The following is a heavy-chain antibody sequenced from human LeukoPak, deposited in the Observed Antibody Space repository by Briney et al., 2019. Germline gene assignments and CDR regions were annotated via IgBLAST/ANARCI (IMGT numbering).Heavy chain of an antibody. CDR1: GGSISSSSYY. CDR3: ATEPMIRGFDY. D-gene: IGHD3-10*01. CDR2: IYYSGST. J-gene: IGHJ4*02. V-gene: IGHV4-39*07. Sequence: SETLSLTCTVSGGSISSSSYYWGWIRQPPGKGLEWIGSIYYSGSTYYNPSLKSRVTISVDTSKNQFSLKLSSVTAADTAVYYCATEPMIRGFDYWGQGTLVTVSS.